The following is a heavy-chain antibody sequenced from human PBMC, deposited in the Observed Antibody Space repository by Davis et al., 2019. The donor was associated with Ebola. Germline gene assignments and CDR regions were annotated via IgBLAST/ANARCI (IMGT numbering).Heavy chain of an antibody. Sequence: PGGSLRLSCAASGFTFSRYWMSWVRQAPGKGLEWVANIKQDGSEKYYVDSVKGRFTISRDNAKNSLYLQMNSLRAEDTAVYYCARDYDFWSGKRGYYGMDVWGKGTTVTVSS. D-gene: IGHD3-3*01. CDR1: GFTFSRYW. J-gene: IGHJ6*04. CDR3: ARDYDFWSGKRGYYGMDV. V-gene: IGHV3-7*01. CDR2: IKQDGSEK.